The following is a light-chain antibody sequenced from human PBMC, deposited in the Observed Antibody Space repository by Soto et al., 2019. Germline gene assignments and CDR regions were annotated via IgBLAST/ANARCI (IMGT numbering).Light chain of an antibody. CDR1: SSNIGAGYD. CDR3: QSYDSSLRDYV. J-gene: IGLJ1*01. Sequence: QSELKQPPSVSGAPGQRVTISCTGSSSNIGAGYDVHWYQQLPGTAPKLLIYGNSNRPSGVPDRFSGSKSGTSASLAITGLQAEDEADYYCQSYDSSLRDYVFGTGTKVTVL. V-gene: IGLV1-40*01. CDR2: GNS.